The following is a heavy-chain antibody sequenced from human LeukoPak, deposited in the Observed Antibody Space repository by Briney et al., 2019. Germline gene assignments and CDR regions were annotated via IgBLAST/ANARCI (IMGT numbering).Heavy chain of an antibody. CDR3: AGGTYYYDSSGYYLFDY. Sequence: ASVKVSCKASGYTFTSYGISWVRQAPGQGLEWMGWISAYNGNTNYAQKLQGRVTMTTDTSTSTAYMELRSLRSDDTAVYYCAGGTYYYDSSGYYLFDYWGQGTLVTVSS. CDR1: GYTFTSYG. CDR2: ISAYNGNT. D-gene: IGHD3-22*01. V-gene: IGHV1-18*01. J-gene: IGHJ4*02.